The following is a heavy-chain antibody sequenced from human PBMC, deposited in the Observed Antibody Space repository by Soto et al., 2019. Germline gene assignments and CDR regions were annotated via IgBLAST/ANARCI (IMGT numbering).Heavy chain of an antibody. Sequence: KPSETLSLTCTVSGGSVSSGRYYWSWIRQPTGKGLEWVGYIYYSGSTNYNPSLKSRVTISVDTSKNQFSLKLSSVTAADTAVYYCARVFYSSSWVDPWGQGTLVTVSS. CDR3: ARVFYSSSWVDP. V-gene: IGHV4-61*01. CDR2: IYYSGST. J-gene: IGHJ5*02. CDR1: GGSVSSGRYY. D-gene: IGHD6-6*01.